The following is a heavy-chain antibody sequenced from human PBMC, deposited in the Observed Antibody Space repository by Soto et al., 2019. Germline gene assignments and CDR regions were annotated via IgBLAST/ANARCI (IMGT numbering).Heavy chain of an antibody. J-gene: IGHJ4*02. Sequence: QVQLQESGPGLVKPSQTLSLTCTVSGGSINGGDYYWSWIRQPPGKGLEWIGYIYYSVNTYYNPSLKSRVTISRDTSKNHFSLKQTSVTAADTAVYYCARGPCGGDCHPPDFWGQGTLVTVSS. D-gene: IGHD2-21*02. CDR1: GGSINGGDYY. V-gene: IGHV4-30-4*01. CDR2: IYYSVNT. CDR3: ARGPCGGDCHPPDF.